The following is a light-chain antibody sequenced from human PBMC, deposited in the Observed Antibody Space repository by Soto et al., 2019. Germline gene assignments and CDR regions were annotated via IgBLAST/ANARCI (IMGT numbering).Light chain of an antibody. CDR3: TSYTSSSTPV. CDR2: EVS. CDR1: SSDVGGYNY. J-gene: IGLJ1*01. Sequence: QSVLTQPVSVSGPPGQSITISCTGTSSDVGGYNYVSWYQPLPGKAPKPMIYEVSNRPSGVSDRFSGSKSGNTASLTISGLQAEDEADYYCTSYTSSSTPVFGTGTKVTVL. V-gene: IGLV2-14*01.